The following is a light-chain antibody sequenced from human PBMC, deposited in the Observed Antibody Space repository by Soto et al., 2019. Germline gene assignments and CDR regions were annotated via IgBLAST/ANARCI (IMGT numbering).Light chain of an antibody. CDR3: QQYGGTSLT. CDR1: QSVCIS. CDR2: DGM. Sequence: DIQMTQSPATLSASVGDKVTITCRASQSVCISGAWYQQKPGRAPKLLSFDGMNLVNGVPSRFSGDGSENESTLTISRLQPDDFATYYCQQYGGTSLTFGQGTKLEI. V-gene: IGKV1-5*01. J-gene: IGKJ2*01.